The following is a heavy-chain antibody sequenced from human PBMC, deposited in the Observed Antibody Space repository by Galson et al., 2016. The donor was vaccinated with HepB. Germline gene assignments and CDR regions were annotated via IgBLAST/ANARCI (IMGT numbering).Heavy chain of an antibody. D-gene: IGHD4-17*01. CDR1: GFTFSSYG. J-gene: IGHJ6*02. Sequence: SLRLSCAASGFTFSSYGMHWVRQAPGKGLEWVTAIRYDGSNKYYADSVKGRFTVSRDNSNNTLYLQMNSLRAEDTAVYYCARAGQTGVRRRDYYYYGMDVWGQGTTVTVSS. V-gene: IGHV3-33*01. CDR3: ARAGQTGVRRRDYYYYGMDV. CDR2: IRYDGSNK.